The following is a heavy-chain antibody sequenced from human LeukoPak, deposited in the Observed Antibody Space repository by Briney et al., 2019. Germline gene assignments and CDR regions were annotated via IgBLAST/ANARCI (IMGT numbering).Heavy chain of an antibody. Sequence: SETLSLTCTVSGGSISSYYWSWIRQPPGKGLEWIGYIYYSGSTNYNPSLKSRVTISVDTSKNQFSLKLSSVTAADTAVYYCARVSGYSYGQTNFDYWGQGTLVTVSS. V-gene: IGHV4-59*01. CDR3: ARVSGYSYGQTNFDY. CDR1: GGSISSYY. D-gene: IGHD5-18*01. J-gene: IGHJ4*02. CDR2: IYYSGST.